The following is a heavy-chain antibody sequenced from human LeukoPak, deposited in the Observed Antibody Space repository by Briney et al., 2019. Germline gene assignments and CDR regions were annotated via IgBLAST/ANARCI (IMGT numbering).Heavy chain of an antibody. CDR1: GYTFTGYY. D-gene: IGHD5/OR15-5a*01. CDR3: ARKSVSGQFDY. Sequence: ASVKVSCKASGYTFTGYYMHWVRQAPGQGLEWMGWINPNSGGTNYAQKFQGRVTMTRDMSLTTAYMELSRLTSDDTAVYYCARKSVSGQFDYWGQGTLVTVSS. CDR2: INPNSGGT. J-gene: IGHJ4*02. V-gene: IGHV1-2*02.